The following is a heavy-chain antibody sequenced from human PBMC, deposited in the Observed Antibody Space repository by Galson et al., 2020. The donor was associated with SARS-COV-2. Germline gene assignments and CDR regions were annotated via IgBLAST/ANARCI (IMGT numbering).Heavy chain of an antibody. CDR3: AKDTNPYSSSGYGMDV. J-gene: IGHJ6*02. CDR2: ISYHGNNK. V-gene: IGHV3-30*18. Sequence: GGSLRLYCAASAFTFSSSGMHWVSQAPGKAPEWVADISYHGNNKYYADSVKGRFTVSRDNSTNTLYLQMNSLRAEDTAVYYCAKDTNPYSSSGYGMDVWGQGTTVTVSS. D-gene: IGHD6-13*01. CDR1: AFTFSSSG.